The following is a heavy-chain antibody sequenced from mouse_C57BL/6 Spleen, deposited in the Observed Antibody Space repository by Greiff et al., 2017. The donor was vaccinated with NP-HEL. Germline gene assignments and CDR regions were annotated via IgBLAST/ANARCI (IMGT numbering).Heavy chain of an antibody. J-gene: IGHJ4*01. CDR1: GYTFTSYW. CDR2: IHPNSGST. CDR3: ARWGWDGDAMDY. D-gene: IGHD4-1*01. V-gene: IGHV1-64*01. Sequence: VQLQQPGAELVKPGASVKLSCKASGYTFTSYWMHWVKQRPGQGLEWIGMIHPNSGSTNYNEKFKSKATLTVDKSSSTAYMQLSSLTSEDSAVYYCARWGWDGDAMDYWGQGTSVTVSS.